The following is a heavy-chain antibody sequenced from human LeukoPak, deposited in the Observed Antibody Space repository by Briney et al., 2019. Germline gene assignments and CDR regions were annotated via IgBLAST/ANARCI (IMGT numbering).Heavy chain of an antibody. CDR2: INPNSGGT. V-gene: IGHV1-2*02. Sequence: ASVKVSCKASGYTFTGYYIHWVRQAPGQGLEWMGWINPNSGGTNYAQKLQGRVTMTTDTSTSTAYMELRSLRSGDTAVYYCARGAVNRYNWNDDNFYYYYMDVWGKGTTVTISS. CDR1: GYTFTGYY. J-gene: IGHJ6*03. D-gene: IGHD1-1*01. CDR3: ARGAVNRYNWNDDNFYYYYMDV.